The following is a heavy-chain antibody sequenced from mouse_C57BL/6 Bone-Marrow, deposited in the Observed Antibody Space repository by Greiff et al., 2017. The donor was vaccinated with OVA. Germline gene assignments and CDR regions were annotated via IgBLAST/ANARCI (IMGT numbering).Heavy chain of an antibody. Sequence: EVQLQQSGPELVKPGASVKISCKASGYSFTGYYMNWVKQSPEQSLEWIGEINPSTGGTTYNQKFKAKATLTVDKSSSTAYMQLKSLTSEYSAVYDYARRRITTVAEDYWGQGTTLTVSS. J-gene: IGHJ2*01. CDR3: ARRRITTVAEDY. V-gene: IGHV1-42*01. D-gene: IGHD1-1*01. CDR1: GYSFTGYY. CDR2: INPSTGGT.